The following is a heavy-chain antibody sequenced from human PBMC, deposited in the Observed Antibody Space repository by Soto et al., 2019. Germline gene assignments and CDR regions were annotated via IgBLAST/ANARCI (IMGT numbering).Heavy chain of an antibody. Sequence: GGSLRLSCEASLLIFRDALMTWVRQSPGKGLEWVARIKSKSDGGTADYAAPVKGRFTISRDDSKSKMHLQMNSLRAEDTAVYYCARDIAVAGSGDYWGQGTLVTVSS. CDR2: IKSKSDGGTA. D-gene: IGHD6-19*01. CDR1: LLIFRDAL. V-gene: IGHV3-15*01. J-gene: IGHJ4*02. CDR3: ARDIAVAGSGDY.